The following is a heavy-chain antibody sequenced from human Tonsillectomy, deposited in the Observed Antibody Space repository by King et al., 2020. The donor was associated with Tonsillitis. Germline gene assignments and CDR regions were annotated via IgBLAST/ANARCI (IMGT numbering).Heavy chain of an antibody. CDR2: IFSNDEK. Sequence: VTLKESGPVLVKPTETLTLTCTVSGFSFSTTRMGVSWIRHPPGKALAWLAHIFSNDEKSCSTFLKSMPTISKDTSKSRLVLPMTNMDPVDTATYYCARILDYYDSSTFGRAFDIWGQGTMVTVSS. V-gene: IGHV2-26*01. CDR1: GFSFSTTRMG. D-gene: IGHD3-22*01. J-gene: IGHJ3*02. CDR3: ARILDYYDSSTFGRAFDI.